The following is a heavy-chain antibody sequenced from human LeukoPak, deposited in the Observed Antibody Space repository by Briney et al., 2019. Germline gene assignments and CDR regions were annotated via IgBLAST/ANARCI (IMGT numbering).Heavy chain of an antibody. CDR1: GFTFSSYG. D-gene: IGHD1-26*01. CDR2: ISGSGGST. CDR3: AREGGSYYANVYYYYYYMDV. J-gene: IGHJ6*03. V-gene: IGHV3-23*01. Sequence: GGSLRLSCAASGFTFSSYGMSWVRQAPGKGLEWVSAISGSGGSTYYADSVKGRFTISRDNSKNTLYLQMNSLRAEDTAVYYCAREGGSYYANVYYYYYYMDVWGKGTTVTISS.